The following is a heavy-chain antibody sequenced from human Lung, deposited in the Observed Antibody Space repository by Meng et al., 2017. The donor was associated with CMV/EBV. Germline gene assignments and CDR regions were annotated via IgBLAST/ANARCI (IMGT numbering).Heavy chain of an antibody. V-gene: IGHV1-2*02. Sequence: ASVKVSCKASGYTFIDYYMHWVRQAPGQGLEWVGWINPKSGGTHYAQSFQGRVTITRDTSINTVYVEISSLKSDDTAVYYCTSAPGDYWGQGTLVTVSS. CDR3: TSAPGDY. CDR1: GYTFIDYY. CDR2: INPKSGGT. J-gene: IGHJ4*03. D-gene: IGHD1-14*01.